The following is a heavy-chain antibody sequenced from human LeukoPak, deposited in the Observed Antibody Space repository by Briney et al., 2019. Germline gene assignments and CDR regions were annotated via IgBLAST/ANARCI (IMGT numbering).Heavy chain of an antibody. D-gene: IGHD1-26*01. Sequence: SETLSLTYTVSGGSISSYYWSWIRQAPGKGLEWIGSIYYSGSTYYNPSLKSRVTISVDTSKNQFSLKLSSVTAADTAVYYCARDGLGGFDPWGQGTLVTVSS. V-gene: IGHV4-59*12. CDR2: IYYSGST. CDR1: GGSISSYY. J-gene: IGHJ5*02. CDR3: ARDGLGGFDP.